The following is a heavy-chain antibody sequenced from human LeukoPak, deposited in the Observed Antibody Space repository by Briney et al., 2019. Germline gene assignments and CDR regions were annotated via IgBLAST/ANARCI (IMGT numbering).Heavy chain of an antibody. CDR2: IYYSGST. J-gene: IGHJ6*03. V-gene: IGHV4-59*12. D-gene: IGHD3-3*01. CDR1: GGSINSYF. CDR3: ARGGDFGVVITRRMDV. Sequence: SETLSLTCTVSGGSINSYFWSWIRQPPGKGLEWIGYIYYSGSTNYNPSLKSRVTISVDTSKNQFSLKLSSVTAADTAVYYCARGGDFGVVITRRMDVWGKGTTVTVSS.